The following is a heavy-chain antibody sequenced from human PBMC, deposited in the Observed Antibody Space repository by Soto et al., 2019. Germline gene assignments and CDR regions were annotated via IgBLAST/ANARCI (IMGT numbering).Heavy chain of an antibody. D-gene: IGHD2-21*01. CDR2: INPSGGST. CDR1: GYTFTSYY. J-gene: IGHJ6*02. CDR3: ARDTVVPFSYGMDV. V-gene: IGHV1-46*01. Sequence: GASVKVSCKASGYTFTSYYMHCVRQAPGQGLEWMGIINPSGGSTSYAQKFQGRLTMTRVTSTSTVYMELSSLRSEDTAVYYCARDTVVPFSYGMDVWGQGTTVTVSS.